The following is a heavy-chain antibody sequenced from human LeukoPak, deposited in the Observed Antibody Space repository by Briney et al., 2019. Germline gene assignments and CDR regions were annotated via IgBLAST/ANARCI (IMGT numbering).Heavy chain of an antibody. CDR3: ARQGKGSQGAFDI. CDR1: GFTFSSYG. CDR2: IWYGGSNK. V-gene: IGHV3-33*01. J-gene: IGHJ3*02. Sequence: GGSLRLSCAASGFTFSSYGMHWVRQAQGKGLEWVAVIWYGGSNKYYADSVKGRFTISRDNSKNTLYLQMNSLRAEDTAVYYCARQGKGSQGAFDIWGQGTMVTVSS.